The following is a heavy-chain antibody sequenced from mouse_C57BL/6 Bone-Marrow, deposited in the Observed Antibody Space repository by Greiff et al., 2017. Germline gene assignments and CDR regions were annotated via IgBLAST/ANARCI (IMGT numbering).Heavy chain of an antibody. D-gene: IGHD2-1*01. CDR2: IHPNSGST. CDR1: GYTFTSYW. J-gene: IGHJ3*01. V-gene: IGHV1-64*01. CDR3: ARPIYYGNSWFAY. Sequence: LVESGAELVKPGASVKLSCKASGYTFTSYWMHWVKQRPGQGLEWIGMIHPNSGSTNYNEKFKSKATLTVDKSSSTAYMQLSSLTSEDSAVYYCARPIYYGNSWFAYWGQGTLVTVSA.